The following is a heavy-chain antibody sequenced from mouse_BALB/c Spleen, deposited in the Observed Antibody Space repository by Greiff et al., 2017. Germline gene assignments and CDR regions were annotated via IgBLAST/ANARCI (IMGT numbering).Heavy chain of an antibody. Sequence: EVQLQQSGPGLVKPSQSLSLTCTVTGYSITSDYAWNWIRQFPGNKLEWMGYISYSGSTSYNPSLKSRISITRDTSKNQFFLQLNSVTTEDTATYYCAAYYGNYDAMDYWGQGTSVTVSS. J-gene: IGHJ4*01. CDR3: AAYYGNYDAMDY. D-gene: IGHD2-10*01. CDR2: ISYSGST. CDR1: GYSITSDYA. V-gene: IGHV3-2*02.